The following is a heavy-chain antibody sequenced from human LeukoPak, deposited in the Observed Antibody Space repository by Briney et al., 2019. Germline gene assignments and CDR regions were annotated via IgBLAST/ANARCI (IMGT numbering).Heavy chain of an antibody. CDR2: IHPEGNEK. CDR1: GFTFSDFW. CDR3: ARGDAFSGDH. V-gene: IGHV3-7*04. J-gene: IGHJ4*02. Sequence: GGSLRLSCTVSGFTFSDFWMSWVRQAPGRGLEWVANIHPEGNEKYHVESVKGRFTISRDNAKNSLFLQMNGLRVEDTAVYYCARGDAFSGDHWGQGTLVTVSS.